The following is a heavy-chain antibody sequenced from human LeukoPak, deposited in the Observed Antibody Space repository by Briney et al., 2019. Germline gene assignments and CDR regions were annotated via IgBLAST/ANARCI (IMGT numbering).Heavy chain of an antibody. CDR3: ARGPARLYYYDSSGYYY. V-gene: IGHV4-34*01. CDR1: GGSFSGYY. Sequence: SETLSLTCAVYGGSFSGYYWSWIRQPPGKGLEWIGEINHSGSTNYNPSLKSRVTISVDTSKNQFSLKLSSVTAADTAVYYCARGPARLYYYDSSGYYYRGQGTLVTVSS. J-gene: IGHJ4*02. CDR2: INHSGST. D-gene: IGHD3-22*01.